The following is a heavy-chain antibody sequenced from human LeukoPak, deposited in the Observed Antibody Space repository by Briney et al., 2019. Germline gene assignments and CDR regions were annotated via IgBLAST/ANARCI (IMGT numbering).Heavy chain of an antibody. D-gene: IGHD2-15*01. Sequence: GGSLRLSCAASGFTFSSHAMNWVRQAPGKGLEWVSLISDNGGSTDYADSVKGRFTISRDNSKNTLYLQMNSLRAEDTAVYYCARINGGLDAFDIWGQGTMVTVSS. CDR2: ISDNGGST. CDR3: ARINGGLDAFDI. CDR1: GFTFSSHA. J-gene: IGHJ3*02. V-gene: IGHV3-23*01.